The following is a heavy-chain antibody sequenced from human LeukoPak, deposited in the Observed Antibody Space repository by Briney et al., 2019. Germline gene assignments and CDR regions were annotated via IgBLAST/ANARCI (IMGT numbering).Heavy chain of an antibody. J-gene: IGHJ5*02. D-gene: IGHD3-3*01. CDR2: MNPNSGNT. Sequence: ASVKVSCKASGYTFTSYDINWVRQATGQGLEWMGWMNPNSGNTGYAQKFQGRVTITRNTSISTAYMELSSLRSEDTAVYYCARVFRPTIFGVVRWGFDPWGQGTLVTVSS. CDR3: ARVFRPTIFGVVRWGFDP. CDR1: GYTFTSYD. V-gene: IGHV1-8*03.